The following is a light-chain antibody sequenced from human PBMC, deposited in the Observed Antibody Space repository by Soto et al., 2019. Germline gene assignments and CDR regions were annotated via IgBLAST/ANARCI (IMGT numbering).Light chain of an antibody. CDR3: QQYNTWPRT. CDR2: GAS. V-gene: IGKV3-15*01. Sequence: EVVMTQSPDTLSVSPGERATLSCRASQSVSSNLALYQQKLGQAPRLLIYGASTSATGISARISGSGSGTEFTLTISSLQSEDFAIYYCQQYNTWPRTFGQGTRVEIK. J-gene: IGKJ1*01. CDR1: QSVSSN.